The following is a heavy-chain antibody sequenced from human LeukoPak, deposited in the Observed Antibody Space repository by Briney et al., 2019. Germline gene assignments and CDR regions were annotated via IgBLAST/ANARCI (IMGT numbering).Heavy chain of an antibody. D-gene: IGHD1-26*01. Sequence: GGSLRLSSAASGFTVSSNYMSWVRQAPGKGLEWVSVIYSGGSTYYADSVKGRFTISRDNSKNTLYLQMNSLRAEDTAVYYCARGGSSGSYNFLYYFDYWGQGTLVTVSS. CDR3: ARGGSSGSYNFLYYFDY. J-gene: IGHJ4*02. CDR1: GFTVSSNY. CDR2: IYSGGST. V-gene: IGHV3-53*01.